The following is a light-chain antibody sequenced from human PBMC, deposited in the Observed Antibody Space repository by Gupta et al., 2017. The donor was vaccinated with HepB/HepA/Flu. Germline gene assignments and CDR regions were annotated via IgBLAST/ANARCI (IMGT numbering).Light chain of an antibody. Sequence: DIQMTQSPSSLSASVGDRVTITCQASQDISNYLNWYQQKPGKAPKLLIYDASNWETGVPSRFSGGGFGKNFTFTISSRQQEDFASYYCHQYENLPPITFGRGTKVDIK. V-gene: IGKV1-33*01. CDR2: DAS. J-gene: IGKJ4*01. CDR3: HQYENLPPIT. CDR1: QDISNY.